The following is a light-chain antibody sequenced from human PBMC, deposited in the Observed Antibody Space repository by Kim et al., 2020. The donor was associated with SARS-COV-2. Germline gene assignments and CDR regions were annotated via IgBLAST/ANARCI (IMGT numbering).Light chain of an antibody. V-gene: IGLV3-1*01. CDR3: QAWDSSNAI. CDR1: RLGDKY. J-gene: IGLJ2*01. CDR2: QGD. Sequence: VSPGQTVSISCTGERLGDKYAFWYQQRSGQSPVLVIYQGDKRPSGIPARFSGFLSGNTATLTISGTQPMDEADYYCQAWDSSNAIFGGGTQLTVL.